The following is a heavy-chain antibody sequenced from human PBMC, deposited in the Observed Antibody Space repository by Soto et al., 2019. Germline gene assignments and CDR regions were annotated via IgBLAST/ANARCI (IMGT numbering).Heavy chain of an antibody. D-gene: IGHD1-26*01. CDR1: GFTFSSYG. J-gene: IGHJ4*02. CDR3: ARDQKPYSGSYRSSPTG. Sequence: GGSLRLSCAASGFTFSSYGMHWVRQAPGKGLEWVAVIWYDGSNKYYADSVKGRFTISRDNSKNTLCLQMNSLRAEDTAVYYCARDQKPYSGSYRSSPTGWGQGT. V-gene: IGHV3-33*01. CDR2: IWYDGSNK.